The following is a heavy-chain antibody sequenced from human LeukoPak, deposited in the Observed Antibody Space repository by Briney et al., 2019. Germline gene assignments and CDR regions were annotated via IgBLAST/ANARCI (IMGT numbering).Heavy chain of an antibody. V-gene: IGHV1-2*02. D-gene: IGHD2-2*01. J-gene: IGHJ5*02. CDR1: GYTFTGYY. CDR2: INPNSGGT. CDR3: ARGRYCSTTRCYYVWFDP. Sequence: ASVKVSCKASGYTFTGYYMHWVRQAPGQGLEWMGWINPNSGGTNYAQKFQGRVTMTRDTSINTAYMELSRLRSDDSAVYFCARGRYCSTTRCYYVWFDPWGQGTLVTVSS.